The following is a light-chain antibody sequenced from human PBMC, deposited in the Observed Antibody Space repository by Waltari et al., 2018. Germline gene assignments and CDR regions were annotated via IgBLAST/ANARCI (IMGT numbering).Light chain of an antibody. CDR1: QRVNSRY. CDR3: QQYGDSPPYT. CDR2: GTS. Sequence: TLSCRASQRVNSRYLAWYQQKPGQAPRLLIYGTSSRPTGIPDRFSGSGSETDFTLTISRLEPEDFAVYYCQQYGDSPPYTFGQGTKLEIK. V-gene: IGKV3-20*01. J-gene: IGKJ2*01.